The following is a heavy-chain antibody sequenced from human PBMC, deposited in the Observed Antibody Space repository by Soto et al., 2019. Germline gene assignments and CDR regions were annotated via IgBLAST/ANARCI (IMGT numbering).Heavy chain of an antibody. Sequence: ASVKVSCKASGYTFTSNDISWVRQAPGHGLEWMGWISTYNGNTKYAQKFQGRVTMTSDTSTSPAYMELRGLRSDHTAMYYRAIIGVGRGNYWGQGTPVTVSS. CDR2: ISTYNGNT. J-gene: IGHJ4*02. D-gene: IGHD3-22*01. V-gene: IGHV1-18*04. CDR3: AIIGVGRGNY. CDR1: GYTFTSND.